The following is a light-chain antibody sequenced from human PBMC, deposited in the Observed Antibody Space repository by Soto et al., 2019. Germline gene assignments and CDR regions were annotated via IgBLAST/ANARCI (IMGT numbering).Light chain of an antibody. CDR3: QQYDTSLPMYT. J-gene: IGKJ2*01. V-gene: IGKV3-20*01. CDR1: QSVSSTY. CDR2: AAS. Sequence: EIVLTQSPGTLSLSPGERATLSCRASQSVSSTYLAWYQQKPGQAPRLVIYAASNRATGIPDRFSGSASGADFTLTISRLEPEDFAIYYRQQYDTSLPMYTFGQGTKLEIK.